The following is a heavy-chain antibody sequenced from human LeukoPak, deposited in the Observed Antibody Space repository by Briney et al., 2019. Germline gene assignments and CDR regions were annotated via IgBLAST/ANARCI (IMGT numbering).Heavy chain of an antibody. V-gene: IGHV3-7*03. Sequence: GGSLRLSCAASGFTFSSYWMNWARQAPGKGLEWVASINHNGNVNYYVDSVKGRFTISRDNAKNSLYLQMSNLRAEGTAVYFRARGGGLDVWGQGATVTVSS. CDR1: GFTFSSYW. J-gene: IGHJ6*02. CDR3: ARGGGLDV. D-gene: IGHD3-16*01. CDR2: INHNGNVN.